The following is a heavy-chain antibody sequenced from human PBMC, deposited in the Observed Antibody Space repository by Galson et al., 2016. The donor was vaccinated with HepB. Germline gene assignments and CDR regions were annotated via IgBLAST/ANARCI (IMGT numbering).Heavy chain of an antibody. CDR3: ARVISRLLEWLSPDDAFDL. CDR1: GFTFSKSE. Sequence: SLRLSCAASGFTFSKSEMNWVRQAPGEGLEWVSYISSGGSSMYYADSVKGRFTISRDNAKNSVSLQMNSLRAEDTAVYYCARVISRLLEWLSPDDAFDLWGQGTMVTVSS. D-gene: IGHD3-3*01. V-gene: IGHV3-48*03. J-gene: IGHJ3*01. CDR2: ISSGGSSM.